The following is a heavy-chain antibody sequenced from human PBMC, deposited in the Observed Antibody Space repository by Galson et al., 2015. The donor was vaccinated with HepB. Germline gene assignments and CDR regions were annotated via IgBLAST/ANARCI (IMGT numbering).Heavy chain of an antibody. J-gene: IGHJ2*01. CDR3: ARGGGIVAHLSKLEEDWYFDL. CDR2: ISSSSSYI. Sequence: SLRLSCAASGFSFSTYSMNWVRQAPGKGLEWVSSISSSSSYIYYADSVKGRFTISRDNAKNSLYLQMNSLRAEDTAVYYCARGGGIVAHLSKLEEDWYFDLWGRGTLVTVSS. CDR1: GFSFSTYS. D-gene: IGHD1-26*01. V-gene: IGHV3-21*01.